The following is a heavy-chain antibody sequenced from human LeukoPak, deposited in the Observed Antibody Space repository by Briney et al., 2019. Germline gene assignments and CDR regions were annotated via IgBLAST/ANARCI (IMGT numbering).Heavy chain of an antibody. D-gene: IGHD6-13*01. V-gene: IGHV4-59*08. CDR1: GGSISSYY. CDR2: IYYSGST. Sequence: SETLSLTCTVSGGSISSYYWSWIRQPSGKGLEWIGYIYYSGSTNYNPSLKSRVTISVDTSKNRFSLKLSSVTAADTAVYYCARQTGYSSSWSFDYWGQGTLVTVSS. J-gene: IGHJ4*02. CDR3: ARQTGYSSSWSFDY.